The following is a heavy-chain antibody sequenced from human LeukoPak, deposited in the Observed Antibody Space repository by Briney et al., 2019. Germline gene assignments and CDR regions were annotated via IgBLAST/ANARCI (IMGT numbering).Heavy chain of an antibody. Sequence: PSETLSLTCTVSGGSISSYYWSWIRQPPGKGLEWIGYIYYSGSTNYNPSLKSRVTISVDTSKNQFSLKLSSVTAADTAVYYCAIYSEGSGAFDIWGQGTKVTVSS. CDR2: IYYSGST. J-gene: IGHJ3*02. CDR3: AIYSEGSGAFDI. V-gene: IGHV4-59*08. D-gene: IGHD1-1*01. CDR1: GGSISSYY.